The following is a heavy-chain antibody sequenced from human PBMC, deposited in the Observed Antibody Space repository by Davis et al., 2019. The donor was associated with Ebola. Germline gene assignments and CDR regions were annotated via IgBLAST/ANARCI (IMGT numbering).Heavy chain of an antibody. CDR1: GFTFSSYG. Sequence: GESLKISCAASGFTFSSYGMHWVRQAPGKGLEWVAVIWYDGSNKYYADSVKGRFTISRDNSKNTLFLQMSSLRAEDTAVYYCARDTSSSNWINLPYAMDVWGQGTTVTVSS. CDR2: IWYDGSNK. J-gene: IGHJ6*02. D-gene: IGHD6-13*01. V-gene: IGHV3-33*01. CDR3: ARDTSSSNWINLPYAMDV.